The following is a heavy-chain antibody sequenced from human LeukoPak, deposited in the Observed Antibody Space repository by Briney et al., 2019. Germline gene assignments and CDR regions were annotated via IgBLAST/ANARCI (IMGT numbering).Heavy chain of an antibody. CDR3: ARHVPVGPQNLVVVDAILGDFDY. J-gene: IGHJ4*02. V-gene: IGHV4-39*01. D-gene: IGHD2-15*01. Sequence: SETLSLTCTVSAGSISSSSYYWGWTRQPPGKGLEWIVSIYYSGSTYYNPSLKSRVTISVDTSKNQFSLKLSSVTAADTAVYYCARHVPVGPQNLVVVDAILGDFDYWGQGTLVTVSS. CDR2: IYYSGST. CDR1: AGSISSSSYY.